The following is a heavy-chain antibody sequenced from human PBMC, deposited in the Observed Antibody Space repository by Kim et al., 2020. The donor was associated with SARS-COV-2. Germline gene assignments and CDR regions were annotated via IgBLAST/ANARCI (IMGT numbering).Heavy chain of an antibody. CDR1: GFTFSSYG. CDR3: ARDLPQAYCGGDCYFEVGMDV. CDR2: IWYDGSNK. Sequence: GGSLRLSCAASGFTFSSYGMHWVRQAPGTGLEWVAVIWYDGSNKYYADSVKGRFTISRDNSKNTLYLQMNRLRAEDTAVYYCARDLPQAYCGGDCYFEVGMDVWCQGTTVTVSS. D-gene: IGHD2-21*02. V-gene: IGHV3-33*01. J-gene: IGHJ6*02.